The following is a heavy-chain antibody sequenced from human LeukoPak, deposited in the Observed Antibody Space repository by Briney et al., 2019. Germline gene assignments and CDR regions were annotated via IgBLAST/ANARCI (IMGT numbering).Heavy chain of an antibody. V-gene: IGHV3-23*01. D-gene: IGHD3-10*01. Sequence: GGSLRLSCAASGFTFSTYAMSWVGQAPGKGLEWVSTVSTSGGSTYYSDSVKGRFTISRDNSKNTLYLQMNSLRAEDTAVYYCARDAYYYGSGSSGFGYWGQGTLVTVSS. CDR1: GFTFSTYA. J-gene: IGHJ4*02. CDR2: VSTSGGST. CDR3: ARDAYYYGSGSSGFGY.